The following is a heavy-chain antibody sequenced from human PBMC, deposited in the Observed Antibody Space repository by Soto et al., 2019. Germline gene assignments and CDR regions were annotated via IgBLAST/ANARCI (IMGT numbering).Heavy chain of an antibody. CDR1: GGTFSSFG. V-gene: IGHV1-69*12. Sequence: QVQLVQSGAEVKKPGSSVKVSCKASGGTFSSFGISWVRQAPGQGLEWMGGIIPIFGTTNYAQKFQDRVTISADESTSTAFMGLSSLKSADTAVYYCTLWFGEPHFLDYWGQGTLVRVSS. CDR3: TLWFGEPHFLDY. J-gene: IGHJ4*02. CDR2: IIPIFGTT. D-gene: IGHD3-10*01.